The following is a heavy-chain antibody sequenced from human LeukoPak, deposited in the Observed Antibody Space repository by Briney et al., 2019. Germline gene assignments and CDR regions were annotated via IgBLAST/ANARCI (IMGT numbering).Heavy chain of an antibody. CDR2: ISWNSGSI. CDR3: AKDTREMATIGYMDV. J-gene: IGHJ6*03. CDR1: GFTFDDYA. Sequence: PGGSLRLFCAASGFTFDDYAMHWVRQAPGKGLEWVSGISWNSGSIGYADSVKGRFTISRDNAKNSLYLQMNSLRAEDTALYYCAKDTREMATIGYMDVWGKGTTVTVSS. V-gene: IGHV3-9*01. D-gene: IGHD5-24*01.